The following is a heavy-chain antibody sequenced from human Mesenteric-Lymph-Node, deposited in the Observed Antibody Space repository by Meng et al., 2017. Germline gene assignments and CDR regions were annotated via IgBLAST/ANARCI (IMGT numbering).Heavy chain of an antibody. J-gene: IGHJ5*02. CDR1: GASISSAVF. D-gene: IGHD2-2*02. CDR2: ISYSGAT. V-gene: IGHV4-30-4*01. Sequence: QVQLQESGPRLGRPSPTLSLTCTVSGASISSAVFWIWIRQPPGKDLEWIGYISYSGATHYNPSLKSRLTISVDTAKNQFSLSLSSVTAADTAVYYCARVVGDCASCYKGWFDPWGQGTLVTVSS. CDR3: ARVVGDCASCYKGWFDP.